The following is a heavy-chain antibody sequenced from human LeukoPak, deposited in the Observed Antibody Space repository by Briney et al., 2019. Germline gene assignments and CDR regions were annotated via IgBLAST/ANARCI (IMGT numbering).Heavy chain of an antibody. D-gene: IGHD5-12*01. CDR3: AKHSGYSGYLDY. CDR1: GFTFSGYP. Sequence: GGSLRLSCAASGFTFSGYPIHWVRRAPGKGLEWVAVISYDGSNKYYADSVKGRFTISRDNSKNTLYLQMNSLRAEDTAVYYCAKHSGYSGYLDYWGQGTLVTVSS. J-gene: IGHJ4*02. CDR2: ISYDGSNK. V-gene: IGHV3-30*18.